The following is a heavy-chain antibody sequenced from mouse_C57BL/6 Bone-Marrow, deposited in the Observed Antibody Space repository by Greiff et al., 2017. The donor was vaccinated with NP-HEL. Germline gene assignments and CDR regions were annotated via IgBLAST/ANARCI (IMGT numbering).Heavy chain of an antibody. CDR1: GFTFSDYG. D-gene: IGHD1-1*01. V-gene: IGHV5-15*01. J-gene: IGHJ1*03. CDR3: ARRGTTVVSYWYFDV. CDR2: ISNLAYSI. Sequence: EVMLVESGGGLVQPGGSLKLSCAASGFTFSDYGMAWVRQAPRKGPEWVAFISNLAYSIYYADTVTGRFTISRENAKNTLYLEMSSLRSEDTAMYYCARRGTTVVSYWYFDVWGTGTTVTVSS.